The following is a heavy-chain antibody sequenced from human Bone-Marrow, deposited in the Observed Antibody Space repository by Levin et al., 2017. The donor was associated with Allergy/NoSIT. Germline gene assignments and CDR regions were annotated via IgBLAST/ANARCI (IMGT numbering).Heavy chain of an antibody. J-gene: IGHJ4*02. V-gene: IGHV1-2*02. CDR2: INANSGGT. CDR1: GSSFTAHY. CDR3: ARDRGLQLWHSDS. Sequence: VASVKVSCEASGSSFTAHYVHWVRQAPGQGLEWMGWINANSGGTKYAQKFQGRVTMTSDSSLSTVYMELSSLRSDDTAIYFCARDRGLQLWHSDSWGQGSLVTVSS. D-gene: IGHD5-18*01.